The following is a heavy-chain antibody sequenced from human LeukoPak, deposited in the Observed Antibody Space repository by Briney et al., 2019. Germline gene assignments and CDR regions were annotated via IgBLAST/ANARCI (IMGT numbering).Heavy chain of an antibody. Sequence: PSETLSLTCTVSGGSISSGDYWGWIRQPPGKGLEWIGSIYHSGSTYYNPSLKSRVTISVDTSKNQFSLKLSSVTAADTAVYYCARGYDYVWGSYPDWGYWGQGTLVTVSS. J-gene: IGHJ4*02. CDR3: ARGYDYVWGSYPDWGY. CDR1: GGSISSGDY. D-gene: IGHD3-16*02. CDR2: IYHSGST. V-gene: IGHV4-38-2*02.